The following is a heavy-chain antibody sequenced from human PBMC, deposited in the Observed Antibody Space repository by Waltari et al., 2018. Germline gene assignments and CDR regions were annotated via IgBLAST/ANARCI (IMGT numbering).Heavy chain of an antibody. CDR1: GDSITSTGYY. CDR3: MRGDGV. J-gene: IGHJ6*02. Sequence: QLQLQESGPGLVTPSETLSLTCAVSGDSITSTGYYWGWIRQSPGKELEWIGTIYLSGNTYYNPSLKSRVTMSVDTSKNQFSLKVSFVTAADTAVYYCMRGDGVWGQGTTVTVSS. V-gene: IGHV4-39*07. CDR2: IYLSGNT.